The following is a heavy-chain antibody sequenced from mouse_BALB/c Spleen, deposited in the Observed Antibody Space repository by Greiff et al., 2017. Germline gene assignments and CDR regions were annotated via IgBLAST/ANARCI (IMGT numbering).Heavy chain of an antibody. V-gene: IGHV3-2*02. CDR2: ISYSGST. Sequence: VQLKESGPGLVKPSQSLSLTCTVTGYSITSDYAWNWIRQFPGNKLEWMGYISYSGSTSYNPSLKSRISITRDTSKNQFFLQLNSVTTEDTATYYCARLRTGRAMDYWGQGTSVTVSS. CDR3: ARLRTGRAMDY. J-gene: IGHJ4*01. CDR1: GYSITSDYA. D-gene: IGHD4-1*01.